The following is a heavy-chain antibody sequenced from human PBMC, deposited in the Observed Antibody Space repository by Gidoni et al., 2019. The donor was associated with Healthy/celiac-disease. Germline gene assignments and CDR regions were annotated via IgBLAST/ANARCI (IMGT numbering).Heavy chain of an antibody. V-gene: IGHV4-34*01. Sequence: KSRVTISVDTSKNQFSLKLSSVTAADTAVYYCARGMGLRLHYWGQGTLVTVSS. D-gene: IGHD5-18*01. J-gene: IGHJ4*02. CDR3: ARGMGLRLHY.